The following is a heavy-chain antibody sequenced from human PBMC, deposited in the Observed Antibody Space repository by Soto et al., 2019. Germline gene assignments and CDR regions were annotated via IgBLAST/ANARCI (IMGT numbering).Heavy chain of an antibody. D-gene: IGHD3-16*01. J-gene: IGHJ6*02. Sequence: EVQMVETGGGLSQPRGSLRLACAVSGFIVSSKYMTRVRQAPGKGLELVSVIYTGGSTHYADSARGRFTISSDSSKNTLYLQMNTLRAEAAAVYYCTTYTGYGMDVWGQGTTVTVSS. CDR2: IYTGGST. V-gene: IGHV3-53*02. CDR3: TTYTGYGMDV. CDR1: GFIVSSKY.